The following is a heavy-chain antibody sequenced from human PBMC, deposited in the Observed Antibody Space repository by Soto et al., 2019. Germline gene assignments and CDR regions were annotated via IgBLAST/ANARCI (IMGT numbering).Heavy chain of an antibody. CDR3: ARVSGGNWNEFDWFDP. CDR2: IYHSGST. CDR1: GGSISSGGYS. Sequence: PSETLSLTCAVSGGSISSGGYSWSWIRQPPGKGLEWIGYIYHSGSTYYNPSLKSRVTISVDRSKNQFSLKLSSVTAADTAVYYCARVSGGNWNEFDWFDPWGQGTLVTVSS. D-gene: IGHD1-20*01. J-gene: IGHJ5*02. V-gene: IGHV4-30-2*01.